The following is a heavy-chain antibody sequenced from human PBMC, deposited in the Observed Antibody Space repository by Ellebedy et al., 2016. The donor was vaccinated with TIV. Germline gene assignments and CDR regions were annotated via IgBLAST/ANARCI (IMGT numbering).Heavy chain of an antibody. V-gene: IGHV1-8*03. Sequence: AASVKVSCKASGYTFTNYDINRVRQATGQGLEWMGWMNPNSGNSGYAQKFQGRVTITRDTSISTAYMELSSLTSEDTAVYYCARGQSRYCGGDCYQIDYWGQGTLVTVSS. CDR1: GYTFTNYD. CDR2: MNPNSGNS. CDR3: ARGQSRYCGGDCYQIDY. D-gene: IGHD2-21*02. J-gene: IGHJ4*02.